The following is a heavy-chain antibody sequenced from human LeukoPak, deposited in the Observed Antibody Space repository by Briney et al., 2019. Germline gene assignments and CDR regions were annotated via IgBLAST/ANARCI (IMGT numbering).Heavy chain of an antibody. CDR1: GFSFGSYA. Sequence: GGSLRLSCAASGFSFGSYAMSWVRQAPGKGLEWVSAISGSGGSTHYADSVKGRFTISRDNSKNTLYLQMNSPRAEDTAVYYCAKDHTAGSSGWYWDAFDIWGQGTMVTVSS. CDR3: AKDHTAGSSGWYWDAFDI. CDR2: ISGSGGST. V-gene: IGHV3-23*01. D-gene: IGHD6-19*01. J-gene: IGHJ3*02.